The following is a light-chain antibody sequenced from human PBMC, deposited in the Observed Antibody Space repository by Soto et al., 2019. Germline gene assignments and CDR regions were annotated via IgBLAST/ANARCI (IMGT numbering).Light chain of an antibody. J-gene: IGLJ2*01. Sequence: QSVVTQPPSVSGAPGQRVTISCTGSRSNIGAGYDVHWYQQLPGTAPQLLIFVTNNRPSGVPDRFSGSKSGTSASLAITGLRPEDEADYYCQTYDSSLSGSIFGGGTKLTVL. CDR2: VTN. V-gene: IGLV1-40*01. CDR1: RSNIGAGYD. CDR3: QTYDSSLSGSI.